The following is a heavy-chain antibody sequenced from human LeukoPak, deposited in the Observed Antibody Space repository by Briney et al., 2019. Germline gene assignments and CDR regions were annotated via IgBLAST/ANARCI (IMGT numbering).Heavy chain of an antibody. Sequence: PGGSLRLSCAASGFTFSSYAMSWVRQAPGKGLEWVSAISGTSGSTYYADSVKGRFTISRDNSKNTVYLQMNSLRAEDTAVYYCARDRLEAVAGDDYLDYWGQGTLVTVSS. CDR3: ARDRLEAVAGDDYLDY. D-gene: IGHD6-19*01. V-gene: IGHV3-23*01. J-gene: IGHJ4*02. CDR2: ISGTSGST. CDR1: GFTFSSYA.